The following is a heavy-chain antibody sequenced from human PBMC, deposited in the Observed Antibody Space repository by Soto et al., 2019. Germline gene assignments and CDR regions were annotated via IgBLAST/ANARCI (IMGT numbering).Heavy chain of an antibody. J-gene: IGHJ4*02. CDR3: TKGGIPQRYNIPKVDFDY. V-gene: IGHV3-23*01. D-gene: IGHD1-1*01. CDR2: ISGSGATT. CDR1: GFIFSNYA. Sequence: EVHLLESGGDLVQRGGSLRLSCAASGFIFSNYAMSWVRQAPGKGLEWVSAISGSGATTYYPDSVKGRFTISRDNSKNTLYLQMNSLRAEDTAVYYCTKGGIPQRYNIPKVDFDYWGQGSLVTVSS.